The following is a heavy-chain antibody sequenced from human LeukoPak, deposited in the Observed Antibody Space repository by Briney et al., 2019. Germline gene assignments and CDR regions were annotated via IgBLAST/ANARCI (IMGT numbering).Heavy chain of an antibody. V-gene: IGHV1-2*02. D-gene: IGHD3-16*01. Sequence: ASVKVCCKTSGYTFTAYHVHWVRQAPGQGLEFMGWIYPPTGGTVLAEKFQGRVIVTRDTSITTAYMELCGLNFDDTAVYYCVRENWYYDHWGQGTLVTVSS. J-gene: IGHJ4*02. CDR3: VRENWYYDH. CDR2: IYPPTGGT. CDR1: GYTFTAYH.